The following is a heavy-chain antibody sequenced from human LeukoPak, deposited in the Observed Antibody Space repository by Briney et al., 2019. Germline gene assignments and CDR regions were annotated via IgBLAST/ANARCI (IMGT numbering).Heavy chain of an antibody. D-gene: IGHD3-3*01. Sequence: GGSLRLSCAASGLTFSSYWMTWVRQAPGKGLEWVANIKQDGSEKYYVDSVKGRFTISRDNAKNSLYLQMNSLRAEDTAVYYCARVQHEWLMDYWGQGTLVTVSS. CDR1: GLTFSSYW. CDR2: IKQDGSEK. CDR3: ARVQHEWLMDY. V-gene: IGHV3-7*01. J-gene: IGHJ4*02.